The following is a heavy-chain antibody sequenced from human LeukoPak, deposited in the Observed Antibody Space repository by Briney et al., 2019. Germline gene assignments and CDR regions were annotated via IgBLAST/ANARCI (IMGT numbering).Heavy chain of an antibody. D-gene: IGHD4-11*01. Sequence: GRSLRLSCAASGFTFSSYGMHWVRQAPGKGLEWVAVIWYDGSNKYYADSVKGRLTISRDNSKNTLYLQMNSLRAEDTAVYYCARDLVMGGPRNYADYYYGMDVWGQGTTVTVSS. CDR1: GFTFSSYG. CDR2: IWYDGSNK. V-gene: IGHV3-33*01. CDR3: ARDLVMGGPRNYADYYYGMDV. J-gene: IGHJ6*02.